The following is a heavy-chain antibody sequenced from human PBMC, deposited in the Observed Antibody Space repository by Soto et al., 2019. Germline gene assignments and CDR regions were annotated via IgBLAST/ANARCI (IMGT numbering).Heavy chain of an antibody. Sequence: EVQLLESGGGLVQPGGSLRLSCAASKFTFNDYGMTWVRQAPGKGLEWVSSVTGSGGTTYYADSVKDRFTISRDNSKNPVVLQMNSLRAEDTALYYCARVSWYNSGHEGFDIWGLGTMVTVSS. V-gene: IGHV3-23*01. CDR2: VTGSGGTT. CDR1: KFTFNDYG. J-gene: IGHJ3*02. CDR3: ARVSWYNSGHEGFDI. D-gene: IGHD6-25*01.